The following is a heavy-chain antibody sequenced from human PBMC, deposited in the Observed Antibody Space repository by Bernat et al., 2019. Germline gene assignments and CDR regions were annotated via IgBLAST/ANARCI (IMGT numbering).Heavy chain of an antibody. CDR2: IIPIFGTA. CDR3: ARVRAAAGPYHYFGMDV. CDR1: GGTFSSYA. V-gene: IGHV1-69*01. D-gene: IGHD6-13*01. Sequence: QVQLVQSGAEVKKPGSSVKVSCKASGGTFSSYAISWVRQAPGQGLEWMGGIIPIFGTANYAQKFQGRVTITADESTSTAYMELSSLRSEDKAVDYCARVRAAAGPYHYFGMDVWGQGTTVTGSS. J-gene: IGHJ6*02.